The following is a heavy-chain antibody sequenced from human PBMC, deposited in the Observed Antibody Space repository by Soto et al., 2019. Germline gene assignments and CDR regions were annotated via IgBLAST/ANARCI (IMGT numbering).Heavy chain of an antibody. CDR1: GFTFSDYY. V-gene: IGHV3-11*05. Sequence: QVQLVESGGGLVKPGGSLRLSCAASGFTFSDYYMSWIRQAPGKGLEWVSYISSSSSYTNYADSVKGRFTISRDNAKNSLYLQMNSLRAEDTAVYYCAREPSGHTSFDYWGQGTLVTVSS. J-gene: IGHJ4*02. D-gene: IGHD1-26*01. CDR3: AREPSGHTSFDY. CDR2: ISSSSSYT.